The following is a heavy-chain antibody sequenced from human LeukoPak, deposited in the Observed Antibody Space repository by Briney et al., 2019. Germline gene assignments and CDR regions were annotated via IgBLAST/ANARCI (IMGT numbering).Heavy chain of an antibody. V-gene: IGHV3-7*01. Sequence: GGSLRLSCAASGFTFSSYWMSWVRQAPGKGLEWVASIKQDGSEKYYVDSVKGRFTISRDNAKNSLYLQMNSLRAEDTAVYYCARGPLIAPYYFDYWGQGTLVTVSS. J-gene: IGHJ4*02. CDR3: ARGPLIAPYYFDY. CDR2: IKQDGSEK. CDR1: GFTFSSYW. D-gene: IGHD2/OR15-2a*01.